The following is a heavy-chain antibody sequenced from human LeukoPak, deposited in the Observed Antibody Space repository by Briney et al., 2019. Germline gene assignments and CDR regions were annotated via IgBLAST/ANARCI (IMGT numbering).Heavy chain of an antibody. V-gene: IGHV3-53*01. J-gene: IGHJ4*02. CDR1: GFSVGDKY. Sequence: GGSLRLSCAPSGFSVGDKYMAWVRQAPGKGLEWVSVIYSGTTTYYADSVKGRFTISRDNSKNTLHLQMNSLRVEDTAIYYCARGTIARLGPFDCWGQGTLVIVSS. D-gene: IGHD6-6*01. CDR2: IYSGTTT. CDR3: ARGTIARLGPFDC.